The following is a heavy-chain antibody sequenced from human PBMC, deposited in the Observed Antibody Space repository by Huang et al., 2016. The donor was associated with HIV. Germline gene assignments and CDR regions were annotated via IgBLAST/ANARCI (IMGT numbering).Heavy chain of an antibody. CDR2: IYYSGST. CDR1: GVSISSGGYY. J-gene: IGHJ1*01. V-gene: IGHV4-30-4*08. Sequence: QVHLQESGPGLVKPSQTLSLTCTVSGVSISSGGYYWTWIRQPPGKGLEWSGYIYYSGSTYYNPSLKSRVTISVDTSKNQFALKVTSMTAADTAVYYCGRFSYYSDSTISQYLQLWGQGALVTVSS. D-gene: IGHD3-22*01. CDR3: GRFSYYSDSTISQYLQL.